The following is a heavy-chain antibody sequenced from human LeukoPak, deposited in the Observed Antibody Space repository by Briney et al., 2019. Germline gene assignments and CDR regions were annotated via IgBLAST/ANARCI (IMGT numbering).Heavy chain of an antibody. Sequence: SQTLSLTCAVSGGSISSGGYSWSWNRQPPGKGLEWIGYIYHSGSTYYNPSLKSRVTISVDRSKNQFFLKLSSVTAADTAVYYCAREDSSSWYTIDIWGQGTMVTVSS. CDR1: GGSISSGGYS. CDR2: IYHSGST. CDR3: AREDSSSWYTIDI. J-gene: IGHJ3*02. V-gene: IGHV4-30-2*01. D-gene: IGHD6-13*01.